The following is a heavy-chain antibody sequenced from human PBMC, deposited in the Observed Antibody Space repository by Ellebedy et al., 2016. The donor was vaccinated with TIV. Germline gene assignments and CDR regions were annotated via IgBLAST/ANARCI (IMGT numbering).Heavy chain of an antibody. CDR3: ARVGWWQNYYGMDV. D-gene: IGHD6-19*01. CDR1: GGSFSGYY. V-gene: IGHV4-34*01. Sequence: SETLSLTCAVYGGSFSGYYWSWIRQPPGKGLEWIGEINHSGSTNYNPSLKSRVTVSVDTSKNQFSLKLSSVTAADTAVYYCARVGWWQNYYGMDVWGQGTTVTVSS. CDR2: INHSGST. J-gene: IGHJ6*02.